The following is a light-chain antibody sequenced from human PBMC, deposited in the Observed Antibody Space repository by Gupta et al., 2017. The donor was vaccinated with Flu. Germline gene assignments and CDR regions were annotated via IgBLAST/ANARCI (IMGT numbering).Light chain of an antibody. CDR1: QSISSY. CDR3: QQNDSIPPIT. CDR2: AAS. J-gene: IGKJ5*01. Sequence: DIQMTQSPSSLSASVGDRVTITCRASQSISSYLNWYKQKPGIAPKLLIYAASSLQSGVPSRFSGSGYGTELTLTISSRQPEDFATYYCQQNDSIPPITFGQGTRMEIK. V-gene: IGKV1-39*01.